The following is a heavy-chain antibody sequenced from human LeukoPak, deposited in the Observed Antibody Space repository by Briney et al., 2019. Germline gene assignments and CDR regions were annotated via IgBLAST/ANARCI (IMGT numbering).Heavy chain of an antibody. CDR2: ISGSGSDT. Sequence: GGSLRLSCAASGFTFSFYAMSWVRQAPGKGLEWVSTISGSGSDTSYADSVRGRFTISRDNPKNTLYLQMTNLRDEDTALYFCAKGQGFSGTWYADHWGQGTLVTVSS. CDR3: AKGQGFSGTWYADH. D-gene: IGHD6-13*01. CDR1: GFTFSFYA. J-gene: IGHJ5*02. V-gene: IGHV3-23*01.